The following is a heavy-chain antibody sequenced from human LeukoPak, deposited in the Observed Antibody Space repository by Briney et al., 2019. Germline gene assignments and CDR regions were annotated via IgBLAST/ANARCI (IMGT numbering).Heavy chain of an antibody. CDR3: ARVVDAMVRGVTNFDY. CDR2: ISAYNGHT. CDR1: GYTFTSYG. J-gene: IGHJ4*02. Sequence: ASVKVSCKASGYTFTSYGISWVRQAPGQGLEWMGWISAYNGHTNYAQKLQGRVTMTRDTSISTAYMELSRLRSDDTAVYYCARVVDAMVRGVTNFDYWGQGTLVTVSS. D-gene: IGHD3-10*01. V-gene: IGHV1-18*01.